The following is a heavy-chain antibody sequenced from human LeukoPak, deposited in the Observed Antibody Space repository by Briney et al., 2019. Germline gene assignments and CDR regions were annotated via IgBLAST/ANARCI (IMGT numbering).Heavy chain of an antibody. J-gene: IGHJ3*01. V-gene: IGHV4-59*01. CDR2: IYYSGST. CDR3: ARDQWSTLWYGPFDL. CDR1: GGSLSRYY. D-gene: IGHD2-2*01. Sequence: SETLSLTCTVSGGSLSRYYWSWIRQSPGKALEWIGHIYYSGSTHYNPSLKSRVTISVDTSKNQVSLKLNSVTAADTATYYCARDQWSTLWYGPFDLWGQGTMVTVSS.